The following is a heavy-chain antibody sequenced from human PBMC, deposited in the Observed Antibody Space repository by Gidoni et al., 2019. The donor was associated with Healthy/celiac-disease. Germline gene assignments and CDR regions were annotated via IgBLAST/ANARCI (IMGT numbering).Heavy chain of an antibody. D-gene: IGHD3-22*01. Sequence: EVQLLESGGGLVQPGGSLRLSCAASGFTFRSYAMSWVRQAPGKGLEWVSAISGSGGSTYYADSVKGRLTISRDNSKNTLYLQMNSLRAEDTAVYYCAKDQAMIVVVTGAFDIWGQGTMVTVSS. CDR1: GFTFRSYA. J-gene: IGHJ3*02. CDR3: AKDQAMIVVVTGAFDI. CDR2: ISGSGGST. V-gene: IGHV3-23*01.